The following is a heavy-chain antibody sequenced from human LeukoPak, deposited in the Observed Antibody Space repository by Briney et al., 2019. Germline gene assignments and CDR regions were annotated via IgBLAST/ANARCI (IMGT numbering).Heavy chain of an antibody. CDR3: ARDGITMVRGVRDFDY. CDR2: IKGDGSDK. Sequence: TGGSLRLSCAASGFTSRNYWMTWVRQAPGKGLEWVANIKGDGSDKYYADSVKGRFTISRDNAKNSLYLQMNSLRAEDTAVYYCARDGITMVRGVRDFDYWGQGTLVTVSS. V-gene: IGHV3-7*01. J-gene: IGHJ4*02. CDR1: GFTSRNYW. D-gene: IGHD3-10*01.